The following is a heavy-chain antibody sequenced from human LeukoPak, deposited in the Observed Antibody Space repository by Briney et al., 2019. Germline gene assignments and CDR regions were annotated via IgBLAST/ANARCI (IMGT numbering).Heavy chain of an antibody. CDR2: ISYDGINK. J-gene: IGHJ4*02. CDR1: GFTFSRYA. V-gene: IGHV3-30-3*01. CDR3: ARSRFYFDY. Sequence: GGSLRLSCAASGFTFSRYAVYWVRQAPGKGLEWVAVISYDGINKYYADSVKGRFTISRDNAKNSLYLQLNSLRAEDTAVYYCARSRFYFDYWGQGTLVTVSS.